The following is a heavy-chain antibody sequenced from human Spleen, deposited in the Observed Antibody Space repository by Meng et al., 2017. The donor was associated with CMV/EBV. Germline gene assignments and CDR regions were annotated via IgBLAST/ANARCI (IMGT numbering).Heavy chain of an antibody. D-gene: IGHD3-10*01. CDR1: GDYVSSHSFY. V-gene: IGHV4-61*01. Sequence: SETLSLTCSVSGDYVSSHSFYWSWIRQSPGKGLEWIGYIYFSGSTNYNPSLQIRVTISMDTSKNQVSLKLGSVTAADTAVYYCARDTSAGTRGVFGCFDPWGQGALVTVSS. CDR2: IYFSGST. CDR3: ARDTSAGTRGVFGCFDP. J-gene: IGHJ5*02.